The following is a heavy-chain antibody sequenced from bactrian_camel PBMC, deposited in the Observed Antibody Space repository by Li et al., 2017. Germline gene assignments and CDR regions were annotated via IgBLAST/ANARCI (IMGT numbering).Heavy chain of an antibody. CDR2: VHTSSGSA. V-gene: IGHV3-3*01. CDR1: GYSSLC. J-gene: IGHJ4*01. D-gene: IGHD5*01. Sequence: HVQLVESGGGSVQAGGSLNLSCATSGYSSLCMGWFRQVPGKERELIASVHTSSGSAVYADSVRDRFTISRDNAKNTVYLQMDRLKPEDTAMYYCAPMTPETVAPDRVPGFGFLEGRGTQVTVS.